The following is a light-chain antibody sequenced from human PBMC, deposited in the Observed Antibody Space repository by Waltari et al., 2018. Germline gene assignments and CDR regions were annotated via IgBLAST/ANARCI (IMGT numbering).Light chain of an antibody. CDR1: NIGTYS. V-gene: IGLV3-21*01. CDR2: YDR. CDR3: HSRDAIDSGGA. J-gene: IGLJ2*01. Sequence: SYVVTQPPSVSVAPGETATITCGGDNIGTYSVHWYQQKAGQAPVLVIFYDRDRPSGIPDRFAGSSSDDTASLTITGAQAEDEAYYYCHSRDAIDSGGAFGGGTKLTVL.